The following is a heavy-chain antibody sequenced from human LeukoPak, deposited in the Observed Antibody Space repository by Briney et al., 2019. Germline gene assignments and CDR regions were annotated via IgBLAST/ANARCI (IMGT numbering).Heavy chain of an antibody. J-gene: IGHJ5*02. Sequence: SETLSLTCTVSGGSISSSSYYWGWIRQPPGTGLEWIGSIYYSGSTYYNPSLKSRVTISVDTSKNQFSLKLSSVTAADTAVYYCAGHNAVVVAATWGWFDPWGQGTLVTVSS. CDR3: AGHNAVVVAATWGWFDP. CDR1: GGSISSSSYY. D-gene: IGHD2-15*01. CDR2: IYYSGST. V-gene: IGHV4-39*01.